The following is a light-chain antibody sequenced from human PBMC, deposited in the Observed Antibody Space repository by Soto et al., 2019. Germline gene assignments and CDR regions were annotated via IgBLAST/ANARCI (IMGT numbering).Light chain of an antibody. J-gene: IGKJ2*01. CDR1: QSISTY. CDR2: DAS. CDR3: LQRSHLPPFT. Sequence: IVLTQSPATLSLSPGERATLSCRASQSISTYLAWYQQKPGQAPRLLIYDASNRATGTPARFSGSGSGTDFTLTISSLAPEDFAVYYCLQRSHLPPFTFGQGTKLEL. V-gene: IGKV3-11*01.